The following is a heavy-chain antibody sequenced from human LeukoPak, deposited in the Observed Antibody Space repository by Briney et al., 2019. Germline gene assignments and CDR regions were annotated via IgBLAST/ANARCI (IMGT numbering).Heavy chain of an antibody. D-gene: IGHD3-10*01. CDR1: GFTFDDYA. J-gene: IGHJ4*02. Sequence: GGSLRLSCAASGFTFDDYAMHWVRQAPGKGLEWVSVIWYDGSNQDYADSVKGRFTISRDNSKNTLFLQMNSLRAEDTAVYYCARGSMIRGVAYSFDYWGQGILVTVSS. V-gene: IGHV3-33*08. CDR2: IWYDGSNQ. CDR3: ARGSMIRGVAYSFDY.